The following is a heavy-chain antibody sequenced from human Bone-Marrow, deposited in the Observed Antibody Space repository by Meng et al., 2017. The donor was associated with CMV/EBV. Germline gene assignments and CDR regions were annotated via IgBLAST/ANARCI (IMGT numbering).Heavy chain of an antibody. V-gene: IGHV3-21*06. D-gene: IGHD1-26*01. CDR1: GFTFSSYS. CDR3: ARLVGATD. Sequence: VQRVESGGGLVKPGGSLRLSCAASGFTFSSYSMNWVRQAPGKGLEWVSSISSTSSYIYYADSVKGRFTMSRDNAKNLLYLQMSSLRAEDTAVYYCARLVGATDWGQGTLVTVSS. CDR2: ISSTSSYI. J-gene: IGHJ4*02.